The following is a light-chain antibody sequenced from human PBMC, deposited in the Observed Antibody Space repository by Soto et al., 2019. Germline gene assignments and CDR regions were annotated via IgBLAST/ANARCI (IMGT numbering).Light chain of an antibody. CDR1: QDISVY. J-gene: IGKJ5*01. CDR3: QEFNTAPHT. V-gene: IGKV1-27*01. CDR2: SAS. Sequence: DIQMTQSPSSLSASVGDRVTITCRASQDISVYLAWYQQKPVKVPKLLIYSASTLQSGVPSRFSGSRSGTAFTLTISSLQPEGVATDYCQEFNTAPHTFSKGTRLESK.